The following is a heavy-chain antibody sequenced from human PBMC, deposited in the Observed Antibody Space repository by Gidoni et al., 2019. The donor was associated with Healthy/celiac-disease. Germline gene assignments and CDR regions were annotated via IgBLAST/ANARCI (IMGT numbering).Heavy chain of an antibody. Sequence: EVQLVESGGGLVKPGGSLRLSCAASGFTFSSYSMNWVRQAPGKGLEWVSSISSSSSYIYYADSVKGRFTISRDNAKNSLYLQMNSLRAEDTAVYYCAREYWNYVYYYYGMDVWGQGTTVTVSS. D-gene: IGHD1-7*01. CDR3: AREYWNYVYYYYGMDV. CDR1: GFTFSSYS. CDR2: ISSSSSYI. J-gene: IGHJ6*02. V-gene: IGHV3-21*01.